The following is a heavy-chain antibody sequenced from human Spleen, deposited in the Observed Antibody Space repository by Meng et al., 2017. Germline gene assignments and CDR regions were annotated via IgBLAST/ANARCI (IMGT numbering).Heavy chain of an antibody. CDR1: GYTFTSYY. V-gene: IGHV1-46*01. Sequence: QVQLVQSGAEVKKPGASVKVSWKASGYTFTSYYMHWVRQAPGQGLEWMGIINPSGGSTSYAQKFQGRVTMTRDTSTSTVYMELSSLRSEDTAVYYCARGPRSYTTDYNWFDPWGQGTLVTVSS. CDR3: ARGPRSYTTDYNWFDP. CDR2: INPSGGST. D-gene: IGHD1-26*01. J-gene: IGHJ5*02.